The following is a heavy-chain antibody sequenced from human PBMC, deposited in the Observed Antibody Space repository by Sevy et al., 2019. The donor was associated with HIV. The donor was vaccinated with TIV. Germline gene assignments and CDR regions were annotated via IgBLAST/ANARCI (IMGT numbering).Heavy chain of an antibody. CDR1: GFTFSSYA. V-gene: IGHV3-23*01. CDR3: AREGCSNDNDY. CDR2: FSFVGGKI. J-gene: IGHJ4*02. Sequence: GGSLRLSCAASGFTFSSYAMSWVRQAPGKGLEWVSTFSFVGGKINYEDSVKGRFTISRDNAKNTLYLQMDSLRAEDTAVYYCAREGCSNDNDYWGQGTLVTVSS. D-gene: IGHD2-2*01.